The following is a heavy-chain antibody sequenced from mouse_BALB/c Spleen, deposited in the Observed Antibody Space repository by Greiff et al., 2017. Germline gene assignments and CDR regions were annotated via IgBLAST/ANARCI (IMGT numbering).Heavy chain of an antibody. CDR2: VNPSNGRT. Sequence: VQLQQPGAELVKPGASVKLSCKASGYTFTSYWMHWVKQMPGQGLEWLGEVNPSNGRTNYNEKFKSKATLTVDKSSSTAYMQLSSLTSEDSAFYYCARSGRNSTMINAYWGQGTLVTVSA. D-gene: IGHD2-4*01. CDR3: ARSGRNSTMINAY. CDR1: GYTFTSYW. V-gene: IGHV1S81*02. J-gene: IGHJ3*01.